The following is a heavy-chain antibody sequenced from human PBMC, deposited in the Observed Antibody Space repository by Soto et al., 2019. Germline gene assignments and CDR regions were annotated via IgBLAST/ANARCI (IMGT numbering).Heavy chain of an antibody. CDR2: VYYTGDT. D-gene: IGHD4-17*01. CDR1: SGPDRSHN. J-gene: IGHJ6*02. CDR3: VRQGIDYLHGLVDV. Sequence: QVQLQQSGPRLVKPSETLSLTCTVSSGPDRSHNWGWIRQPPGRGLEWIGYVYYTGDTAYNPSLRXXAXISADTSTNDSSLTLSSVTAADSAVYYCVRQGIDYLHGLVDVWGQGPTVSVSS. V-gene: IGHV4-59*08.